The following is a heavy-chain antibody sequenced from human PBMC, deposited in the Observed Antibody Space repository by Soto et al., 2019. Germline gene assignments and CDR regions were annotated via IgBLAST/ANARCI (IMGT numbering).Heavy chain of an antibody. J-gene: IGHJ4*02. Sequence: SQTLSLTCAISGDSVSDNSAAWNWIRQSPSRGLEWLGRTYYRSKWYNDYAVSVKSRITVTPDTSKNQFSLHLNSVTPEDTAVYYCARESPYYVSSDSYLDYWGQGALVTVSS. CDR1: GDSVSDNSAA. CDR3: ARESPYYVSSDSYLDY. D-gene: IGHD3-16*01. V-gene: IGHV6-1*01. CDR2: TYYRSKWYN.